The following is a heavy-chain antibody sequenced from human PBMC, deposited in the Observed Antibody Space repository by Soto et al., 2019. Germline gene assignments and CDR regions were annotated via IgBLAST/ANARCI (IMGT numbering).Heavy chain of an antibody. CDR3: ARDGKGDYYLLTGYYKYYGMDV. CDR2: INPNSGGT. D-gene: IGHD3-9*01. J-gene: IGHJ6*02. V-gene: IGHV1-2*02. CDR1: GYSFTGYN. Sequence: AASVKVSCKASGYSFTGYNLHWVRQAPGQGLEWMGWINPNSGGTNYAQKFQGRVTMTRDTSISLAYMELSRLRSDDTAVYYCARDGKGDYYLLTGYYKYYGMDVWGQGTTAPVSS.